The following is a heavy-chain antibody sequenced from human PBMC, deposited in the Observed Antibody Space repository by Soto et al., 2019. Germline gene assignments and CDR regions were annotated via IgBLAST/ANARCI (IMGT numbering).Heavy chain of an antibody. CDR2: LNAANGDT. Sequence: ASVKVSCKASGYTFTSYGIHWVRQAPGQSLEWMGWLNAANGDTKYSPKFQGRVTITRDTSASTAYMELSSLRSEDTAVYYCVRRHVSATGIDWFEPWGQGTMVTVPS. D-gene: IGHD6-13*01. CDR3: VRRHVSATGIDWFEP. J-gene: IGHJ5*02. V-gene: IGHV1-3*01. CDR1: GYTFTSYG.